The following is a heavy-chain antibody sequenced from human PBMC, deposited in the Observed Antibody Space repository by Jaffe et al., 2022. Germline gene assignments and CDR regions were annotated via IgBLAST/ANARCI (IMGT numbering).Heavy chain of an antibody. CDR3: VRINTAMGPMDVASFDY. CDR1: GYSFTSYW. J-gene: IGHJ4*02. CDR2: IYPGDSDT. D-gene: IGHD5-18*01. Sequence: EVQLVQSGAEVKKPGESLKISCKGSGYSFTSYWIGWVRQMPGKGLEWMGIIYPGDSDTRYSPSFQGQVTISADKSISTAYLQWSSLKASDTAMYYCVRINTAMGPMDVASFDYWGQGTLVTVSS. V-gene: IGHV5-51*03.